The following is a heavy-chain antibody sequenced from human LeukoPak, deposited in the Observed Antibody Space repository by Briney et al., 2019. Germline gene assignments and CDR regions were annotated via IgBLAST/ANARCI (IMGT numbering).Heavy chain of an antibody. J-gene: IGHJ4*02. CDR2: IIPIFGTA. Sequence: GASVKVSCKASGGTFSSYAISWVRQAPGRGLEWMGGIIPIFGTANYAQKFQGRVTITADESTSTAYMELSSLRSEDTAVYYCARVSDSSGWSSDYWGQGTLVTVSS. D-gene: IGHD6-19*01. CDR1: GGTFSSYA. V-gene: IGHV1-69*13. CDR3: ARVSDSSGWSSDY.